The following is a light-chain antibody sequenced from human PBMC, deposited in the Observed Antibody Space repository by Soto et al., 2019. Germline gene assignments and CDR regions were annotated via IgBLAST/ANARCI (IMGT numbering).Light chain of an antibody. CDR3: QQFGTSPTWT. J-gene: IGKJ1*01. CDR2: AAS. Sequence: EIVLTQSPGTLSLSPGERATLSCRASQSVSSTYLAWYQQKPGQAPRLLIYAASTRATGIPDRFSGSEYGTDFTLTVRRLEPEDFAVYYCQQFGTSPTWTFGQGTKVEIK. CDR1: QSVSSTY. V-gene: IGKV3-20*01.